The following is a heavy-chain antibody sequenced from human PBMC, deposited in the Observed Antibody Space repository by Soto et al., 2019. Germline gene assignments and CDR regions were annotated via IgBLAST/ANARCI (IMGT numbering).Heavy chain of an antibody. CDR1: GFTFSSYA. D-gene: IGHD6-13*01. J-gene: IGHJ6*02. V-gene: IGHV3-30-3*01. Sequence: QVQLVESGGGVVQPGRSLRLSSAASGFTFSSYAMHWVRQAPGKGLEWVAVISYDGSNKYYADSVKGRFTISRDNSKNTLYLQMNSLRAEDTAVYYCARVHDRQQRPGFYYYGMDVWGQGTTVTVSS. CDR2: ISYDGSNK. CDR3: ARVHDRQQRPGFYYYGMDV.